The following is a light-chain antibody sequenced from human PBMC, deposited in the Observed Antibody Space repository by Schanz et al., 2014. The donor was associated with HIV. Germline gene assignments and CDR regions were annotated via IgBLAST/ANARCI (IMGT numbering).Light chain of an antibody. Sequence: DIQMTQSPSSLSASVGDRVTITCRASQSINIYLNWYQQKSGKAPELLIYGASTLLSGVPSRFSGGGSGTEFTLTITRLQPDGFATYYCQQSSSTPYTFGQGTRVEIK. CDR1: QSINIY. CDR3: QQSSSTPYT. J-gene: IGKJ2*01. V-gene: IGKV1-39*01. CDR2: GAS.